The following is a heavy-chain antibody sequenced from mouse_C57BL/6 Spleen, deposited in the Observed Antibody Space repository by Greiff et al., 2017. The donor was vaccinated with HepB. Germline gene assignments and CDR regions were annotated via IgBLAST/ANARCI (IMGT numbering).Heavy chain of an antibody. Sequence: EVQLQQSGPELVKPGASVKISCKASGYTFTDYYMNWVKQSHGKSLEWIGDINPNNGGTSYNQKFKGNATLTVDKSSSTAYMELRSLTSEDSAVYYCASPTGYWGQGTTLTVSS. CDR3: ASPTGY. V-gene: IGHV1-26*01. CDR1: GYTFTDYY. CDR2: INPNNGGT. J-gene: IGHJ2*01.